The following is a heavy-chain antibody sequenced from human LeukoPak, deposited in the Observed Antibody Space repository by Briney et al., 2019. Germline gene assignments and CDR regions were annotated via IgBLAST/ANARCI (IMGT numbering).Heavy chain of an antibody. CDR2: IYHSGST. D-gene: IGHD3-22*01. V-gene: IGHV4-30-2*01. Sequence: PSETLSLTCAVSGGSISSGGYSWSWIRQPPGKGLEWIGYIYHSGSTYYNPSLKSRVTISVDRSKNQFSLKLSSVTAAVTAVYYCARGPYYYDSSGYYTLDPWGQGTLVTVSS. CDR1: GGSISSGGYS. CDR3: ARGPYYYDSSGYYTLDP. J-gene: IGHJ5*02.